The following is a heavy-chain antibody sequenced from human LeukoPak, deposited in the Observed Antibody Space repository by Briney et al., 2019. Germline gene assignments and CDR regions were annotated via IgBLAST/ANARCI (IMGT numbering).Heavy chain of an antibody. J-gene: IGHJ4*02. Sequence: SETLSLTCTVSGGSISSSSYYWGWIRQPPGKGLEWIGSIYYSGSTYYNPSLKSRVTISVDTSKNQFSLKLSSVTAADTAVYYCARQEYSGEIIDYWGQGTLVTVSS. CDR3: ARQEYSGEIIDY. D-gene: IGHD2-15*01. CDR1: GGSISSSSYY. CDR2: IYYSGST. V-gene: IGHV4-39*01.